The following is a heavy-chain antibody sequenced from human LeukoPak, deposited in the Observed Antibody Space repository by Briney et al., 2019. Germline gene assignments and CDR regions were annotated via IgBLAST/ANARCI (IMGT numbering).Heavy chain of an antibody. J-gene: IGHJ3*02. CDR3: AKDSTVLLWFGDAFDI. D-gene: IGHD3-10*01. CDR2: FSGTDGGT. CDR1: GFTVSSYG. Sequence: GGSLRLSCAASGFTVSSYGMTWVRQAPGKGLEWVSSFSGTDGGTYYADSVKGRFTISRDNSKNTLYLQMNSLRAEDTAVYYCAKDSTVLLWFGDAFDIWGQGTMVTVSS. V-gene: IGHV3-23*01.